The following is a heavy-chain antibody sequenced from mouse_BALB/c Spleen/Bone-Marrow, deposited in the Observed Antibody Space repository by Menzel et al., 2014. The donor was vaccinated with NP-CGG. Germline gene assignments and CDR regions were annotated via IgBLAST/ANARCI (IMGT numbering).Heavy chain of an antibody. Sequence: EVKLMESGGGLVQPGGSLKLSCAVSGFTFSSYTMSWVRQTPEKRLEWVAYISNGGGSTYYPDTVKGRFTISRDNAKNTLYLQMSSLKSEDTAMYYCARQIYFPYFDYWGQGTTLTVSS. CDR3: ARQIYFPYFDY. J-gene: IGHJ2*01. V-gene: IGHV5-12-2*01. CDR1: GFTFSSYT. D-gene: IGHD2-1*01. CDR2: ISNGGGST.